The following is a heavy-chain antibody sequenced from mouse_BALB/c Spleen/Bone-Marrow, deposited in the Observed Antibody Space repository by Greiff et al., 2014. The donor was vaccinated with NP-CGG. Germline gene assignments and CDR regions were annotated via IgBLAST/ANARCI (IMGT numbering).Heavy chain of an antibody. CDR1: GFTFSDYY. V-gene: IGHV5-4*02. J-gene: IGHJ4*01. CDR2: ISDGGSYI. Sequence: VQLKESGGGLVKPGGSLKLTCAASGFTFSDYYMYWVRQTPEKRLEWVATISDGGSYIYYPDSVKGRFTIARDNAKNNLYLQLSSLKSEDTAMYYCARGPHDDDMDYWGQGTSVTVSS. CDR3: ARGPHDDDMDY.